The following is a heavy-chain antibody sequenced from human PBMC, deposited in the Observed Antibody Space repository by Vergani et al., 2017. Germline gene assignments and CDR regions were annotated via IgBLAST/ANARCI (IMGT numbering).Heavy chain of an antibody. V-gene: IGHV4-39*01. CDR2: IYYSGST. CDR3: ASHSTVEYLVKLEWIGP. Sequence: QLQLQESGPGLVKPSATLSLTCSVSGASIRSSNYYWGWIRQPPGKGLEWIASIYYSGSTYYNPSLKSRVTISVDTSKNQFSLKLSSVTAADTAVYFCASHSTVEYLVKLEWIGPWGQGILVTVSS. J-gene: IGHJ5*02. CDR1: GASIRSSNYY. D-gene: IGHD3-3*01.